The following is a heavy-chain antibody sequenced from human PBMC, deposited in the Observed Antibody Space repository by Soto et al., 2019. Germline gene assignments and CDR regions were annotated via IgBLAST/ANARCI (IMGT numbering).Heavy chain of an antibody. J-gene: IGHJ5*02. V-gene: IGHV1-3*01. Sequence: ASVKASCKASGYTFTSYAMHWVRQAPGQRLEWMGWINAGNGNTKYSQKFQGRVTITRDTSASTAYMELNSVTAADTAVYFCVRVEDYSRRFDPWGQGTLVTVSS. CDR3: VRVEDYSRRFDP. D-gene: IGHD4-4*01. CDR1: GYTFTSYA. CDR2: INAGNGNT.